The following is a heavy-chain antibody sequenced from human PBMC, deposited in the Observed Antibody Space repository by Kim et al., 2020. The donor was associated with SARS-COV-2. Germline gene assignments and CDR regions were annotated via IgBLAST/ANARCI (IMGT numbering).Heavy chain of an antibody. V-gene: IGHV4-31*03. J-gene: IGHJ4*02. Sequence: SETLSLTCTVSGGSISSGGYYWSWIRQHPGKGLEWIGYIYYSGSTYYNPSLKSRVTISVDTSKNQFSLKLSSVTAADTAVYYCARGGGITGTTGYWGQGTLVTVSS. CDR2: IYYSGST. CDR3: ARGGGITGTTGY. D-gene: IGHD1-7*01. CDR1: GGSISSGGYY.